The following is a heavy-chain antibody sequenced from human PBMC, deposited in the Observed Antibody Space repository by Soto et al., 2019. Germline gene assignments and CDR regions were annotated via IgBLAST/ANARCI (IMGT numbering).Heavy chain of an antibody. V-gene: IGHV1-69*06. CDR3: ARGVTYYYDSSGPKSYYYYYGMDV. CDR2: IIPIFGTA. Sequence: QVQLVQSGAEVKKPGSSVKVSCTASGGTFSSYAISWVRQAPGQGLEWMGGIIPIFGTANYAQKFQGRVTITADKSTSTAYMELSSLRSEDTAVYYCARGVTYYYDSSGPKSYYYYYGMDVWGQGTTVTVSS. J-gene: IGHJ6*02. D-gene: IGHD3-22*01. CDR1: GGTFSSYA.